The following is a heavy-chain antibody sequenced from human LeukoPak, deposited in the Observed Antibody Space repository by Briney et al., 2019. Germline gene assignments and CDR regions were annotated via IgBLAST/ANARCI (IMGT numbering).Heavy chain of an antibody. V-gene: IGHV3-23*01. CDR3: AKGQVYYYYMGV. CDR2: ISGSGGST. Sequence: GGSLRPSCAASGFTFSSYAMSWVRQAPGKGLEWVSAISGSGGSTYYADSVKGRFTISRDNSKNTLYLQMNSLRAEDTAVYYCAKGQVYYYYMGVWGKGTTVTVSS. CDR1: GFTFSSYA. J-gene: IGHJ6*03.